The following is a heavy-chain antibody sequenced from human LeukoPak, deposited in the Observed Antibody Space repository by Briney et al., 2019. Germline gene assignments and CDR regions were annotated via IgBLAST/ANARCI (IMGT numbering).Heavy chain of an antibody. CDR3: AKDRAGKD. Sequence: GGSLRLSCAASGFTFASYAMSWVRQAPGKGLEWVSAIGANGVSTYYADSVKGRFTISRDNSKNTLYLQMNSLRAEDTAVYYCAKDRAGKDWGQGTLVTVSS. D-gene: IGHD3-10*01. CDR2: IGANGVST. V-gene: IGHV3-23*01. CDR1: GFTFASYA. J-gene: IGHJ4*02.